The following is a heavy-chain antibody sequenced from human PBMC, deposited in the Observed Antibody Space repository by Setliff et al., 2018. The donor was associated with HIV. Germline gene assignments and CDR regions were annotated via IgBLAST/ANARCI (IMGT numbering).Heavy chain of an antibody. D-gene: IGHD3-22*01. CDR2: TYIGAT. Sequence: GASVKVSCKASGYTFTSYGMNWVRQAPGQGLEWMGWTYIGATNYAQKFRDRLTVTTDTSTSTAYMELRSLSPDDAAVYYCVRVGPWYYGRSGYLASWDYWGQGTQVTVS. V-gene: IGHV1-18*04. CDR3: VRVGPWYYGRSGYLASWDY. CDR1: GYTFTSYG. J-gene: IGHJ4*02.